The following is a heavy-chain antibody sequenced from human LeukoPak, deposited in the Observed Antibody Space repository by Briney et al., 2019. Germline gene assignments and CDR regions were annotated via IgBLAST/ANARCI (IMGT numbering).Heavy chain of an antibody. Sequence: PGGSLRLSCAASGFTFSSYDMHWVRHATGKGLEWVSAIGTADDTYYPGSVRGRFTISRENAKNYLYLQMNSLRAEDTAVYYCARRRTKLTTSRYPFDYWGQGTLVTVSS. CDR3: ARRRTKLTTSRYPFDY. CDR2: IGTADDT. CDR1: GFTFSSYD. J-gene: IGHJ4*02. V-gene: IGHV3-13*04. D-gene: IGHD6-13*01.